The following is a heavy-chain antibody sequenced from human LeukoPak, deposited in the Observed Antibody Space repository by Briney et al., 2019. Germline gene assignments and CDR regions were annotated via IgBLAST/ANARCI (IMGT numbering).Heavy chain of an antibody. CDR2: IRYDGSIK. J-gene: IGHJ4*02. CDR3: AKSIRAGRSPFYFDD. V-gene: IGHV3-30*02. Sequence: GGSLRLSCAASGFTFSSYAMSWVRQAPGKGLEWVTFIRYDGSIKYYADSVKGRFTISRDNSKDTLYLHMNSLRTDDTAVYYCAKSIRAGRSPFYFDDWGQGTLVTVSS. D-gene: IGHD1-14*01. CDR1: GFTFSSYA.